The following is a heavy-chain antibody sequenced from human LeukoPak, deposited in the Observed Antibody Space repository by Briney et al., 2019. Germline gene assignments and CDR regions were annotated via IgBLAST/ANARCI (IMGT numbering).Heavy chain of an antibody. Sequence: GGSLRLSCAASGFTFSSYSMNWVRQAPGKGLEWVSSISSSSSYIYYADSVKGRFTISRDNAKNSLYLQMNSLRAEDTAVYYCARDLIVWGSYRRPLDYWGQGTLVTVSS. J-gene: IGHJ4*02. CDR3: ARDLIVWGSYRRPLDY. D-gene: IGHD3-16*02. V-gene: IGHV3-21*01. CDR2: ISSSSSYI. CDR1: GFTFSSYS.